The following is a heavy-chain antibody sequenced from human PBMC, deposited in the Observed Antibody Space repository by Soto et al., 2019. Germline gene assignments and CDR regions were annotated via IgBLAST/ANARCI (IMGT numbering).Heavy chain of an antibody. CDR2: IWYDGSNK. D-gene: IGHD3-10*01. V-gene: IGHV3-33*01. Sequence: GGSLRLSCAASGFTFSSYGMHWVRQAPGKGLEWVAVIWYDGSNKYYADSVKGRFTISRDNSKNTLYLQMNSLRAEDTAVYYCARGEYYYGSGSYPNYYYYGMDVWGQGTTVTVSS. J-gene: IGHJ6*02. CDR1: GFTFSSYG. CDR3: ARGEYYYGSGSYPNYYYYGMDV.